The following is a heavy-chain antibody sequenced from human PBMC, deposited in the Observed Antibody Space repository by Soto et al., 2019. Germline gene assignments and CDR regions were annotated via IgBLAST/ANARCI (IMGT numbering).Heavy chain of an antibody. V-gene: IGHV3-30*18. J-gene: IGHJ6*02. CDR3: AKGVYDFWSGYWGGGMDV. D-gene: IGHD3-3*01. Sequence: QVQLVESGGGVVQPGRSLRLSCAASGFTFSSYGMHWVRQAPGKGLEWVAVISYDGSNKYYADSVKGRFTISRDNSKNTLYLQMNSLRAEDTALYYCAKGVYDFWSGYWGGGMDVWGQGTTVTVSS. CDR2: ISYDGSNK. CDR1: GFTFSSYG.